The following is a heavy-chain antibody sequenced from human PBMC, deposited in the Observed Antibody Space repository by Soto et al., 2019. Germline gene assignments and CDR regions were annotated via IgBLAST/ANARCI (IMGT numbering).Heavy chain of an antibody. CDR2: FDPEDGEE. V-gene: IGHV1-24*01. CDR1: GYTLTGLS. CDR3: AHDIPLRL. D-gene: IGHD3-9*01. J-gene: IGHJ4*02. Sequence: GASVKVSCKVSGYTLTGLSMQWVRQAPGKGLEWMGGFDPEDGEEMYAQKFQGRVTMTEDTSTDTAYMELSGLRSDDTGVYYCAHDIPLRLWGQGTLVTVSS.